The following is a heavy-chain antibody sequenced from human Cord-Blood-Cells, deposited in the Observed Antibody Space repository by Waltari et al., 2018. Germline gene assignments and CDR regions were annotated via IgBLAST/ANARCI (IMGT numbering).Heavy chain of an antibody. J-gene: IGHJ3*02. CDR3: ARPAQTNPDAFDI. V-gene: IGHV5-51*03. CDR2: IYPGNSDT. Sequence: EVQLVQSGAEVKKQGESLKISCKGSGYSFTSYWIGWVRQMPGKGLEWMGIIYPGNSDTRYSPSFQGQSTISADKSISTAYLQWSSLKASDTAMYYCARPAQTNPDAFDIWGQGTMVTVSS. D-gene: IGHD1-7*01. CDR1: GYSFTSYW.